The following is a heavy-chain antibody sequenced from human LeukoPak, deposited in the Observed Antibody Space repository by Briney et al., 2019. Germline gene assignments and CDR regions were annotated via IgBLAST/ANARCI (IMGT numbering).Heavy chain of an antibody. CDR2: AYYTGST. J-gene: IGHJ3*02. D-gene: IGHD1-26*01. V-gene: IGHV4-39*01. Sequence: SETLSLTCTVAGDSISSSTWYWGWIRQPPGKGLEWIGSAYYTGSTYYNPSLKSRVAISVDTSENQFSLRLSAVTVADTAVYYCARDRVGATFALDIWGHGTMVTVSS. CDR1: GDSISSSTWY. CDR3: ARDRVGATFALDI.